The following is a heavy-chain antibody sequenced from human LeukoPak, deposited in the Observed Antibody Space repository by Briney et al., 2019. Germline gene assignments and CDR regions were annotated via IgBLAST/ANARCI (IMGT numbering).Heavy chain of an antibody. CDR3: ARHGSAGHYYYYMDV. J-gene: IGHJ6*03. CDR2: IFQSGST. CDR1: GYSISNSYY. Sequence: KPSETLSLTCAVSGYSISNSYYWGWVRQPPGKGLEWIWNIFQSGSTFYNPSLKSRVTISVDTSKNQFTLKLSSVTAADTAVYYCARHGSAGHYYYYMDVWSKGTTVTVSS. V-gene: IGHV4-38-2*01. D-gene: IGHD5-24*01.